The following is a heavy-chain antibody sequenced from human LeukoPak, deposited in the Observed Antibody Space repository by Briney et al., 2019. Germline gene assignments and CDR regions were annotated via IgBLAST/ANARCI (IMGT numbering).Heavy chain of an antibody. CDR2: INPNSGGT. J-gene: IGHJ4*02. D-gene: IGHD1-26*01. CDR1: GYTFTGYY. CDR3: ARAIFVGYSGFDY. Sequence: GASVKVPCKASGYTFTGYYMHWLRHAPGQGLEWMGWINPNSGGTNYAQKFQGRVTLTRDTSISTAYMELSRLRSDDTAVYYCARAIFVGYSGFDYWGQGTLVTVSS. V-gene: IGHV1-2*02.